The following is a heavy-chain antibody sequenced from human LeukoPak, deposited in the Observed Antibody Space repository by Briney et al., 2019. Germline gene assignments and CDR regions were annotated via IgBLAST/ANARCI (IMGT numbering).Heavy chain of an antibody. D-gene: IGHD1-26*01. CDR2: IKQDGSEQ. CDR1: GFTYNNYW. CDR3: ARYSGSYWKFDY. V-gene: IGHV3-7*01. Sequence: GGSLRLSCVASGFTYNNYWMSWVRQAPGKGPEWVANIKQDGSEQYYVDSLKGRFTISRDNTQNSLYLQMNSLRAEDTAVYYCARYSGSYWKFDYWGQGTLVTVSS. J-gene: IGHJ4*02.